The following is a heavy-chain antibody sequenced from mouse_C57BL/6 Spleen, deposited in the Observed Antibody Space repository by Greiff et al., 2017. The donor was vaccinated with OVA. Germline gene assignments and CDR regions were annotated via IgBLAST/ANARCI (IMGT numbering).Heavy chain of an antibody. CDR3: ARWHSSGYYAMDY. CDR2: IRNKANGYTT. V-gene: IGHV7-3*01. J-gene: IGHJ4*01. CDR1: GFTFTDYY. D-gene: IGHD3-1*01. Sequence: EVKLVESGGGLVQPGGSLSLSCAASGFTFTDYYMSWVRQPPGKALEWLGFIRNKANGYTTEYSASVKGRFTISRDNSQSILYLQMNALRAEDSATYYCARWHSSGYYAMDYWGQGTSVTVSS.